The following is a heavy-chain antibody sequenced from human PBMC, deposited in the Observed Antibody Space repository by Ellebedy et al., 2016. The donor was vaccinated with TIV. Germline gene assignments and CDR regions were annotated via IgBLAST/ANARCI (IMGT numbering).Heavy chain of an antibody. V-gene: IGHV4-39*01. D-gene: IGHD2/OR15-2a*01. Sequence: GSLRLXXTVSGGSISGSDYYWGWIRQSPETGLEWIGTIYYTGSTYYNPSLKSRVTISVDPSKNHFSLKLYSVTAADTALYYCARHWHHNSRADYWGQGTLVTVSS. CDR1: GGSISGSDYY. CDR2: IYYTGST. J-gene: IGHJ4*02. CDR3: ARHWHHNSRADY.